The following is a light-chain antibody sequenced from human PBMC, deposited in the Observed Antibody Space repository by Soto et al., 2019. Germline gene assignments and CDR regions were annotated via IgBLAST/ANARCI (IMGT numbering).Light chain of an antibody. J-gene: IGKJ2*01. CDR1: QSVRSD. Sequence: EIVMTQSPATLSVSPGERATLSCRASQSVRSDLAWYQQKPGQAPRLLIYGADTRATGVPARFSGSGSGAEFTLTISSLKSEDIAVYYCQLYNNWPLMYTFGKGTKVDIK. CDR2: GAD. V-gene: IGKV3-15*01. CDR3: QLYNNWPLMYT.